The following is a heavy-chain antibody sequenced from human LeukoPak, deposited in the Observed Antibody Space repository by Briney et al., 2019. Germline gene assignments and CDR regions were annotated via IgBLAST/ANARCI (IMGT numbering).Heavy chain of an antibody. CDR2: ISSTSTTI. CDR3: ARDLLNYYDSSGSFDY. V-gene: IGHV3-48*03. J-gene: IGHJ4*02. Sequence: GGSLSLSCAASGFTFSTYEMNWVRQAPGKGLGWVSYISSTSTTIYYADSVKGRFTISRDNAKNSLYLQMNSLRAEDTAVYYCARDLLNYYDSSGSFDYWGQGNLVTVSS. CDR1: GFTFSTYE. D-gene: IGHD3-22*01.